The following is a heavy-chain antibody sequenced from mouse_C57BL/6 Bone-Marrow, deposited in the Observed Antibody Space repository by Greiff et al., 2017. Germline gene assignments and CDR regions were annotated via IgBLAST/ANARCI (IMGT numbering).Heavy chain of an antibody. CDR2: IDPSDSYT. J-gene: IGHJ2*01. Sequence: VQLQQPGAELVKPGASVKLSCKASGYTFTSYWMQWVKQRPGQGLEWIGEIDPSDSYTNYNQKFKGKATLTVDTSSSAAYMQLSSLTSEDSAVYYYARTTVASDYWGQGTTLTVSS. CDR1: GYTFTSYW. V-gene: IGHV1-50*01. CDR3: ARTTVASDY. D-gene: IGHD1-1*01.